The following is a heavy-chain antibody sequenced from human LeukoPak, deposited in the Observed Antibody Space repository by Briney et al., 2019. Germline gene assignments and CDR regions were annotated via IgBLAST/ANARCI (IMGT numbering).Heavy chain of an antibody. CDR1: GFTFSSYA. V-gene: IGHV3-23*01. CDR3: AKDQWVVVPAEYAFDI. D-gene: IGHD2-2*01. Sequence: GGSLRFSCAASGFTFSSYAMSWVRQAPGKGLEGVSAISGSGGSTYYADSVKGRFTISRDNSKNTLYLQMNSLRAEDTAVYYCAKDQWVVVPAEYAFDIWGQGTMVTVSS. CDR2: ISGSGGST. J-gene: IGHJ3*02.